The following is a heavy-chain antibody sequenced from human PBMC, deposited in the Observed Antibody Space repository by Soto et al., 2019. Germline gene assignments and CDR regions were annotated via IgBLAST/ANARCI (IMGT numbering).Heavy chain of an antibody. V-gene: IGHV1-8*01. CDR3: ARAYYDFWSGPRDYYYYMDV. CDR1: GYTFTSYD. Sequence: ASVKVSCKASGYTFTSYDINWVRQATGQGLEWMGWMNPNSGNTGYAQKFQGRVTMTRNTSISTAYMELSSLRSEDTAVYYCARAYYDFWSGPRDYYYYMDVWGKGTTVTVSS. J-gene: IGHJ6*03. D-gene: IGHD3-3*01. CDR2: MNPNSGNT.